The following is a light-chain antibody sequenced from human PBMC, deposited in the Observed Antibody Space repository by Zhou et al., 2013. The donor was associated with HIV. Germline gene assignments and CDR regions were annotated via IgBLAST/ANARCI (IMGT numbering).Light chain of an antibody. V-gene: IGKV3-20*01. CDR2: GAS. J-gene: IGKJ1*01. Sequence: EIVLTQPPGTLSLSPGERVTLSCRASQSVSSSYLAWYQQKPGQAPRLLIYGASSRATGIPDRFTGSGSGSEFTLTISRLEPEDFAVYYCQQYGSSPWTFGQGTKGGNQT. CDR3: QQYGSSPWT. CDR1: QSVSSSY.